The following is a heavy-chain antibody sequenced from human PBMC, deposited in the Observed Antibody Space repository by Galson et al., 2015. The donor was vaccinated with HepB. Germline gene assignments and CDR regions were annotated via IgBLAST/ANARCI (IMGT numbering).Heavy chain of an antibody. Sequence: SVKVSCKASGYTFTSYAMHWVRQAPGQRLEWMGWINAGNGNTKYSQKFQGRVTITRDTSASTAYMELSSLRSEDTAVYYCARDSLGEGSGSYYLVYWGQGTLVTVSS. CDR1: GYTFTSYA. D-gene: IGHD3-10*01. J-gene: IGHJ4*02. CDR3: ARDSLGEGSGSYYLVY. V-gene: IGHV1-3*01. CDR2: INAGNGNT.